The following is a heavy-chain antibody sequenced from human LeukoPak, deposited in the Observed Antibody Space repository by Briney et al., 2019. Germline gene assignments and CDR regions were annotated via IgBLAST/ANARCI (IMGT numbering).Heavy chain of an antibody. CDR3: ARDAVYSSSWQYY. Sequence: GGSLRLSCAASGFTFSNAWMTWVRQAPGKGLEWVGRIKSKTGGGTTDYAAPVKGRFTISRDDSENTLYLQMNSLQTEDTAVYYRARDAVYSSSWQYYWGQGTLVTVSS. CDR1: GFTFSNAW. CDR2: IKSKTGGGTT. J-gene: IGHJ4*02. V-gene: IGHV3-15*01. D-gene: IGHD6-13*01.